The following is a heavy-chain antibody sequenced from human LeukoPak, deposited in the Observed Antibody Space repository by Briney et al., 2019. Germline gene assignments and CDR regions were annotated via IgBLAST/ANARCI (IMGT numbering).Heavy chain of an antibody. CDR1: GYTLTELS. CDR2: FDPEDGET. Sequence: ASVKVSCKVSGYTLTELSMHWVRQAPGKGLEWMGGFDPEDGETIYAQKFQGRVTMTEDTSTDTAYMELSSLRSEDTAVYYCATRPSLGTGYCSSTSCYSWGQGTLVTVSS. CDR3: ATRPSLGTGYCSSTSCYS. V-gene: IGHV1-24*01. J-gene: IGHJ4*02. D-gene: IGHD2-2*02.